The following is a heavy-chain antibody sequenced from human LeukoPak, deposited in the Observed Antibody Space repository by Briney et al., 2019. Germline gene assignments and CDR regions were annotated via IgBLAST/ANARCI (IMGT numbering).Heavy chain of an antibody. J-gene: IGHJ4*02. CDR3: ARDTNPSSSSGYYSSGSYYNPLDY. CDR1: GYTFTSYY. D-gene: IGHD3-10*01. CDR2: INPSGGST. V-gene: IGHV1-46*03. Sequence: RASVKVSCKASGYTFTSYYMHWVRQAPGQGLEWMGIINPSGGSTSYAQKFQGRVTMTRDTSTSTVYMELSSLRSEDTAVYYCARDTNPSSSSGYYSSGSYYNPLDYWGQGTLVTVSS.